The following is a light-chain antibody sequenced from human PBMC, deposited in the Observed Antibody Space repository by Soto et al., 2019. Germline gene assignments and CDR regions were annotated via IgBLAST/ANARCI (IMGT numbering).Light chain of an antibody. Sequence: DIQLTQSPSSLSASVGDRVIITCRASQSINSYLNWYQQKPGKAPKLLIHDAYSLESGVPSRFSGSGSGTEFTLTISSLQPEDSATYYCQQYNSYSKTFGQGTKVDIK. V-gene: IGKV1-5*01. CDR3: QQYNSYSKT. CDR1: QSINSY. CDR2: DAY. J-gene: IGKJ1*01.